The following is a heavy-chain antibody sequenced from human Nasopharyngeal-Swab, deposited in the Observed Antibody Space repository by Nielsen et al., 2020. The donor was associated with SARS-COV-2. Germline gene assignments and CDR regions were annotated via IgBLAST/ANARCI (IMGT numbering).Heavy chain of an antibody. D-gene: IGHD5/OR15-5a*01. Sequence: GGSLRLSCAASGFTFSNYWMSWVRQAPGKGLEWVANIKQDGSETYYVDSVKGRFTISRDNAKNSLYLQMNSLRAEDTAVYYCAKDRDSVDDSGEYYHYYGMDVWGQGTTVTVSS. CDR3: AKDRDSVDDSGEYYHYYGMDV. V-gene: IGHV3-7*01. CDR1: GFTFSNYW. CDR2: IKQDGSET. J-gene: IGHJ6*02.